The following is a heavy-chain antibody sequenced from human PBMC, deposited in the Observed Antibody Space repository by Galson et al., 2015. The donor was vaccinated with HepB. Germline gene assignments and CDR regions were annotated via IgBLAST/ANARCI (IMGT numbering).Heavy chain of an antibody. CDR3: ATGYCRGTSCYSILDH. CDR2: HDRDDGDT. D-gene: IGHD2-2*02. CDR1: GDTLDELS. V-gene: IGHV1-24*01. Sequence: SVKVSCKVSGDTLDELSVHWVRQAPGKGLQWMGGHDRDDGDTFYGENFQGRVTMTEDTSTGTAYMELRSLTSDDTAVYYCATGYCRGTSCYSILDHWGQGTLVTVSS. J-gene: IGHJ1*01.